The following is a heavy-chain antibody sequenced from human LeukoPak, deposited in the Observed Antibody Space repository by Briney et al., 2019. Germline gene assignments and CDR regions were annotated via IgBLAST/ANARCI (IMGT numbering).Heavy chain of an antibody. CDR3: ASLGGLYCSSTSCHDDY. V-gene: IGHV4-39*07. D-gene: IGHD2-2*01. CDR1: RGSISSSSYY. CDR2: IYYSGST. J-gene: IGHJ4*02. Sequence: PETLSLTCTVSRGSISSSSYYWGWIRQPPGKGLEWIGSIYYSGSTYYNPSLKSHVTISVNTSKNQFSLKLSSVTAADTAVYYCASLGGLYCSSTSCHDDYRGQGTLVTVSS.